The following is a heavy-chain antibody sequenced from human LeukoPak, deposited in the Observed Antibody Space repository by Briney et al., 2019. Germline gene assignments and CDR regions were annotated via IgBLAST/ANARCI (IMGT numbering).Heavy chain of an antibody. J-gene: IGHJ4*02. CDR3: ARETDSSSWPDY. Sequence: ASLKVSCKASGYTFTNYGISWVRQAPGQGLEWMGWISAYNGNTNYAQKLQGRVTMTTDTSTTTAYMELRSLRSDDTAVYYCARETDSSSWPDYWGQGTLVTVSS. D-gene: IGHD6-13*01. CDR2: ISAYNGNT. V-gene: IGHV1-18*01. CDR1: GYTFTNYG.